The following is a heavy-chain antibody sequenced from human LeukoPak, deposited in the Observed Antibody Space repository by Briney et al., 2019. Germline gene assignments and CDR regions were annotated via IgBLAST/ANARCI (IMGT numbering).Heavy chain of an antibody. Sequence: GGSLRLSCAASGFTFSSYGMHWVRQAPGKGLEWVAVIWYDGSNKYYADSVKGRFTISRDNSKNTLYLQMNSLRAEDTAVYYCARGNDVLMWELPLGFDYWGQGTLVTVSS. CDR2: IWYDGSNK. CDR1: GFTFSSYG. V-gene: IGHV3-33*01. J-gene: IGHJ4*02. CDR3: ARGNDVLMWELPLGFDY. D-gene: IGHD1-26*01.